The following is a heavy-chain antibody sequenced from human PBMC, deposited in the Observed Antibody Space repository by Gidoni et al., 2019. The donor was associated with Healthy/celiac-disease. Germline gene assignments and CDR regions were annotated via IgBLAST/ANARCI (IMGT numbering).Heavy chain of an antibody. J-gene: IGHJ4*02. CDR3: AKDVPITGRTRYFDY. CDR1: GCTFRSYA. D-gene: IGHD1-20*01. CDR2: IIGSGGIT. Sequence: EVQLVESGGGLVQPGGSLRLSCAGAGCTFRSYARSWVLQPPGKGLEWVSAIIGSGGITYYADSVKGRFTSSRDNSKNTLYLQMNSLRAEDTAVYYCAKDVPITGRTRYFDYWGQGTLVTVSS. V-gene: IGHV3-23*04.